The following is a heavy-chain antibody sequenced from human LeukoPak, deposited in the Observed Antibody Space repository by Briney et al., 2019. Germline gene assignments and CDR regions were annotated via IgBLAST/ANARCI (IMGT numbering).Heavy chain of an antibody. V-gene: IGHV1-69*05. Sequence: SVKVSCKASGGTFSSYAIIWVRQAPGQGLEWMGGIIPIFGTANYAQKFQGRVTITTDESTSTAYMELSSLRSEDTAVYYCARSNSSSWYYYYYYMDVWGKGTTVTVSS. CDR2: IIPIFGTA. CDR3: ARSNSSSWYYYYYYMDV. CDR1: GGTFSSYA. D-gene: IGHD6-13*01. J-gene: IGHJ6*03.